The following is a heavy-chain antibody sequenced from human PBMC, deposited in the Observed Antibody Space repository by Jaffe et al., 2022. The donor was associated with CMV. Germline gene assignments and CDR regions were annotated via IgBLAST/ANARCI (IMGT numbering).Heavy chain of an antibody. V-gene: IGHV1-18*01. CDR2: IRDSDGYT. D-gene: IGHD3-10*01. CDR3: ARGGYYTSGTYKFNYYGMDV. CDR1: GYPFTNYG. Sequence: QVQLVQSGAEVKKPGASVRVPCKASGYPFTNYGISWVRQAPGQGLEWMGWIRDSDGYTHYAQKFQGRVFMTTDTSTRTAYMELRSLRADDTAVYYCARGGYYTSGTYKFNYYGMDVWGQGTTVTVSS. J-gene: IGHJ6*02.